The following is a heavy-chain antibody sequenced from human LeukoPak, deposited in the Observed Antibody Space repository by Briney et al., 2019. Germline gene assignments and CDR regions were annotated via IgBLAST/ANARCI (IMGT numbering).Heavy chain of an antibody. CDR3: ARVDCSGGSCYSGFDY. J-gene: IGHJ4*02. Sequence: ASVKVSCKASGYTFTSYDINWVRQATGQGLEWMGWMNPNSGNTGYAQKFQGRVTMTRNTSISTAYMELSSLRSEDTGVYYCARVDCSGGSCYSGFDYWGQGTLVTVSS. CDR2: MNPNSGNT. V-gene: IGHV1-8*01. CDR1: GYTFTSYD. D-gene: IGHD2-15*01.